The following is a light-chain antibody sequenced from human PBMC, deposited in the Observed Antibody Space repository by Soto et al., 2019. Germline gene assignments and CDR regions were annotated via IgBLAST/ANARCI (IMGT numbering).Light chain of an antibody. CDR2: SND. CDR1: NSNIGRND. Sequence: QSALAQPPSASGTPGQRVTISCSGSNSNIGRNDVTWYQQVPGTAPQCLIYSNDQRPSGVPDRISGSRSGTSASLAISGLHSGDEAEYYCAAWDDTLRARVFGGGTKVTVL. V-gene: IGLV1-44*01. J-gene: IGLJ2*01. CDR3: AAWDDTLRARV.